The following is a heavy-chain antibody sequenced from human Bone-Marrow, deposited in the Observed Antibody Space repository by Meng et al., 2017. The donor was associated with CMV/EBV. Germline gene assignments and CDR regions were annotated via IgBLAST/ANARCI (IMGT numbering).Heavy chain of an antibody. CDR1: GYTFISYY. Sequence: ASVKVSCKTSGYTFISYYMHWVRQAPGQGLEWMGIINPSGGSTSYAQKFQGRVTMTRDTSTSTVYMELSSLRSEDTAVYYCARETCSSTSCYTDYYYGMDAWGQGTTVTVSS. V-gene: IGHV1-46*01. CDR2: INPSGGST. CDR3: ARETCSSTSCYTDYYYGMDA. D-gene: IGHD2-2*02. J-gene: IGHJ6*02.